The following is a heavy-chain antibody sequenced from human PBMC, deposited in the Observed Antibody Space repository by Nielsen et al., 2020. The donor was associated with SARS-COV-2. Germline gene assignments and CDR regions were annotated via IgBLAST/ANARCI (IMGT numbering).Heavy chain of an antibody. V-gene: IGHV3-11*01. D-gene: IGHD2-2*01. CDR3: AREVVVPAATGDYYFDY. Sequence: LKISCAASGFTFSDYYMSWIRQAPGKGLEWVSYISSSGSTIYYADSVKGRFTISRDNAKNSLYLQMNSLRAEDTAVYYCAREVVVPAATGDYYFDYWGQGTLVTVSS. CDR1: GFTFSDYY. J-gene: IGHJ4*02. CDR2: ISSSGSTI.